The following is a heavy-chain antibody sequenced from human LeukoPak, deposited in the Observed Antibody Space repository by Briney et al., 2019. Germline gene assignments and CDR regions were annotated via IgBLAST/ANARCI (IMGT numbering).Heavy chain of an antibody. V-gene: IGHV4-38-2*02. CDR2: VYHSGST. J-gene: IGHJ5*02. CDR3: ARGGGGINWFDP. D-gene: IGHD3-16*01. Sequence: SETLSLTCTVSGYSISSGYYWGWIRQPPGKGLEWIGSVYHSGSTYYNPSLKSRVTISVDTSKNQFSLKLSSVTAADTAVYYCARGGGGINWFDPWGQGTLVTVSS. CDR1: GYSISSGYY.